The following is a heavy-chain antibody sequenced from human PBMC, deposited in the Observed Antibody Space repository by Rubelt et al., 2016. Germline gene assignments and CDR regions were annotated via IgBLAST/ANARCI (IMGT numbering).Heavy chain of an antibody. CDR2: INHSGST. J-gene: IGHJ3*02. D-gene: IGHD6-19*01. CDR3: ASQSSSGWYAFDI. V-gene: IGHV4-34*01. CDR1: GGSFSGYY. Sequence: VQLQQWGAGLLKPSETLSLTCAVYGGSFSGYYWSWIRQPPGKGLEWIGEINHSGSTNYNQSLKSRVTISVDTSKNQVSLKLSSVTAADTAVYYCASQSSSGWYAFDIWGQGTMVTVSS.